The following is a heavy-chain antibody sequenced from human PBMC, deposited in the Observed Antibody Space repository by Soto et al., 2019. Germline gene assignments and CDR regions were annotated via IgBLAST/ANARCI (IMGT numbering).Heavy chain of an antibody. J-gene: IGHJ6*02. D-gene: IGHD3-3*01. V-gene: IGHV4-34*01. Sequence: SETLSLTCAVYGGSFSGYYWSWIRQPPGKGLEWIGEINHSGSTNYNPSLKSRVTISVDTSKNQFSLKLSSLTAADTDVYSCARGLPYYDFWSGYSNYYYYGMDVWGQGTTVTVSS. CDR2: INHSGST. CDR1: GGSFSGYY. CDR3: ARGLPYYDFWSGYSNYYYYGMDV.